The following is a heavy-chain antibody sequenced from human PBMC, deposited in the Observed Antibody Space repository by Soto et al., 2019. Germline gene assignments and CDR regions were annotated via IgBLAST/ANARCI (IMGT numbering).Heavy chain of an antibody. V-gene: IGHV4-59*01. D-gene: IGHD6-13*01. J-gene: IGHJ4*02. CDR1: GGSISSYY. CDR2: IYYSGST. CDR3: ARGADNLAAAGENFDY. Sequence: SETLSLTCTVSGGSISSYYWSWIRQPPGKGLEWIGYIYYSGSTNYNPSLKSRVTISVDTSKNQFSLKLSSVTAADTAVYYCARGADNLAAAGENFDYWGQGTLVTVSS.